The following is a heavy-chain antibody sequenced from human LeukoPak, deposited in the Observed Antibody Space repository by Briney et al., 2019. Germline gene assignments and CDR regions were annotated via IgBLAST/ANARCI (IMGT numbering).Heavy chain of an antibody. Sequence: SVKVSCKASGGTFSSYAISWVRQAPGQGLEWTGGIIPIFGTANYAQKFQGRVTITADKSTSTAYMELSSLRSEDTAVYYCASPSPTYCSSTSCSGTTHKNYYGMDVWGKGTTVTVSS. J-gene: IGHJ6*04. D-gene: IGHD2-2*01. CDR3: ASPSPTYCSSTSCSGTTHKNYYGMDV. CDR1: GGTFSSYA. CDR2: IIPIFGTA. V-gene: IGHV1-69*06.